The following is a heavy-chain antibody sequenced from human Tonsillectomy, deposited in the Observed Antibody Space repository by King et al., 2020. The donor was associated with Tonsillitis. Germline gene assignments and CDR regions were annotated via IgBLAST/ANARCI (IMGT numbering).Heavy chain of an antibody. CDR2: ISGSGGST. D-gene: IGHD1-20*01. CDR3: AKGLYDWNDRGHYDY. CDR1: GFTFSSYA. V-gene: IGHV3-23*04. J-gene: IGHJ4*02. Sequence: VQLVESGGGLVQPGGSLRLSCAASGFTFSSYAMNWVGQAPVKGLEWVSAISGSGGSTYYADSVKGRFTISRDNSKNTLYLQMNSLRAEDTAVYYCAKGLYDWNDRGHYDYWGQGTLVTVSS.